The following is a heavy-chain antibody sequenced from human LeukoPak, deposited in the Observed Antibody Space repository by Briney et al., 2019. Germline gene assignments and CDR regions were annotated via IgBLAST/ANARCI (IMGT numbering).Heavy chain of an antibody. CDR1: GFTFSSYW. Sequence: GSLRLSCAASGFTFSSYWMSWVRQAPGKGLEWIGYIYYSGSTKYKPSLKSRATISVHTSKNQFSLKLSSVTSADTAVYYCASASLNIYAFDIWGQGTMVTVSS. D-gene: IGHD2/OR15-2a*01. CDR2: IYYSGST. J-gene: IGHJ3*02. V-gene: IGHV4-59*01. CDR3: ASASLNIYAFDI.